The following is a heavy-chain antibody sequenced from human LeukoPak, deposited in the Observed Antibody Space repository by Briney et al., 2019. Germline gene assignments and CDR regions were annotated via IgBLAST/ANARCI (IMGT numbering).Heavy chain of an antibody. CDR3: ARRGDIVVVPAASPRSYGMDV. CDR2: INHSGST. V-gene: IGHV4-34*01. D-gene: IGHD2-2*01. Sequence: LSETLSLTCAVYGGSFSGYYWSWIRQPPGKGLEWIGEINHSGSTNYNPSLKSRVTISVDTPKNQFSLKLSSVTAADTAVYYCARRGDIVVVPAASPRSYGMDVWGQGTTVTVSS. CDR1: GGSFSGYY. J-gene: IGHJ6*02.